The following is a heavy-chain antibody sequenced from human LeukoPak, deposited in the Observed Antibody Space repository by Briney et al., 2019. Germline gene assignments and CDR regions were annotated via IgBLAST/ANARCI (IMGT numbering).Heavy chain of an antibody. J-gene: IGHJ4*02. CDR3: AKAPGTATAARYFEY. D-gene: IGHD1-1*01. CDR1: GFTFSSYS. CDR2: ISSSSSYI. Sequence: GGSLRLSCAASGFTFSSYSMNWVRQAPGKGLEWVSSISSSSSYIYYADSVKGRFTISRDNAKNSLYLQMNSLRAEDTAVYHCAKAPGTATAARYFEYWGQGTLVTVSS. V-gene: IGHV3-21*04.